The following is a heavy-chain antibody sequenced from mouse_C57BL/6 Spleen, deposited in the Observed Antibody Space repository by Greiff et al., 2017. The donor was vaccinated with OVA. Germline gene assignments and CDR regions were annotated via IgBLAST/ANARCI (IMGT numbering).Heavy chain of an antibody. CDR2: IDPENGDT. D-gene: IGHD6-1*01. Sequence: VQLQQSGAELVRPGASVKLSCTASGFNFKDYDMNWVKQRPEQGLEWIGWIDPENGDTEYASKFQGKATITADTSSNTAYLQRSSLPSEDTAVYYGTTRSAGYWDDDVWGTGTTVTVSS. CDR1: GFNFKDYD. J-gene: IGHJ1*03. V-gene: IGHV14-4*01. CDR3: TTRSAGYWDDDV.